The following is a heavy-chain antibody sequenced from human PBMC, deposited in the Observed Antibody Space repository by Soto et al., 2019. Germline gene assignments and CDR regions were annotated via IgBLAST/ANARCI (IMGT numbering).Heavy chain of an antibody. V-gene: IGHV1-2*02. CDR2: INANSGGT. J-gene: IGHJ4*02. CDR3: AREALASSLDY. D-gene: IGHD5-12*01. CDR1: GYTFTGYY. Sequence: SVKVSCKASGYTFTGYYMHWVRQAPGQGLEWMGWINANSGGTNYAQKFQGRVTMTRDTSISTAYMELRRLRSDDTAVYYCAREALASSLDYWGQGTLVTVSS.